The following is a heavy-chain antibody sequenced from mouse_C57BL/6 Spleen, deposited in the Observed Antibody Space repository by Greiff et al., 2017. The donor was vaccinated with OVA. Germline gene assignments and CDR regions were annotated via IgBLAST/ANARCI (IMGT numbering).Heavy chain of an antibody. CDR2: IDPSDSYT. V-gene: IGHV1-69*01. CDR3: ARGRVYDYAYAMDY. J-gene: IGHJ4*01. D-gene: IGHD2-4*01. Sequence: QVQLQQSGAELVMPGASVKLSCKASGYTFTSYWMHWVKQRPGQGLEWIGEIDPSDSYTNYNQKFKGKSTLTVDKSSSTAYMQLSSLTSEDSAVYYCARGRVYDYAYAMDYWGQGTSVTVSS. CDR1: GYTFTSYW.